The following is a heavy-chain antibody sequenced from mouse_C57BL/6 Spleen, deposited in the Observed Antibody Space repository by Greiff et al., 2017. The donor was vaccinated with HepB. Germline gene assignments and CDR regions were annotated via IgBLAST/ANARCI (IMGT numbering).Heavy chain of an antibody. CDR2: IDPENGDT. CDR3: TKGRRRVFAY. J-gene: IGHJ3*01. V-gene: IGHV14-4*01. D-gene: IGHD2-14*01. CDR1: GFNIKDDY. Sequence: VQLQQSGAELVRPGASVKLSCTASGFNIKDDYMHWVKQRPEKGLEWIGWIDPENGDTEYASKFQGKATITADTSSNTAYLQLSSLTSEDTAVYYCTKGRRRVFAYWGQGTLVTVSA.